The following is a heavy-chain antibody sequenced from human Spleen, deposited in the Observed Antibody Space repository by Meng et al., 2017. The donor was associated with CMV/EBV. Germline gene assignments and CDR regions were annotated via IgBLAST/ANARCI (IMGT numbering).Heavy chain of an antibody. J-gene: IGHJ4*02. CDR2: ISSSGSTI. D-gene: IGHD2-2*01. Sequence: GGSLRLSCAASGFTFSSYEMNWVRQAPGKGLEWVSYISSSGSTIYYADSVKGRFTISRDNAKNSLYLQMNSLRAEDTAVYYCARGERRYCSSTSCQVFDYWGQGTLVTVSS. CDR1: GFTFSSYE. CDR3: ARGERRYCSSTSCQVFDY. V-gene: IGHV3-48*03.